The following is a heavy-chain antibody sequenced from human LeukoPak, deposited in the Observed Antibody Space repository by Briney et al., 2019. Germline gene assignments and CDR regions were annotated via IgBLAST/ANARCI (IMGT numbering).Heavy chain of an antibody. J-gene: IGHJ4*02. CDR3: ARGPGYSSGWYEVYFDY. Sequence: GGSLRLSCAASGFTFSSYWMHWVRQAPGKGLVWISRINSDGSSTSYADSVKGRFTISRDNAKNTLYLQMNSLRAEDTAVYYCARGPGYSSGWYEVYFDYWGQGTLVTVSS. V-gene: IGHV3-74*01. CDR1: GFTFSSYW. CDR2: INSDGSST. D-gene: IGHD6-19*01.